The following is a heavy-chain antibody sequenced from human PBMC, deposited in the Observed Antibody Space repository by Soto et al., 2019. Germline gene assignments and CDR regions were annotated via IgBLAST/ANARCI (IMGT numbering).Heavy chain of an antibody. CDR1: GGSISSGGYS. Sequence: PSETLSLTCAVSGGSISSGGYSWSWIRQPPGKGLEWIGYIYHSGSTYYNPSLKSRVTISVDRSKNQFSLKLSSVTAADTAVYYCARVMPRGYYDSSGYFDYWGQGTLVTVSS. CDR3: ARVMPRGYYDSSGYFDY. CDR2: IYHSGST. D-gene: IGHD3-22*01. J-gene: IGHJ4*02. V-gene: IGHV4-30-2*01.